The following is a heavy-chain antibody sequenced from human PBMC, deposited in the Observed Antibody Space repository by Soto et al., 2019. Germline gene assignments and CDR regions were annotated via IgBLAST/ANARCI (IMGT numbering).Heavy chain of an antibody. J-gene: IGHJ5*02. V-gene: IGHV6-1*01. CDR1: GDSVSSNSAA. D-gene: IGHD6-6*01. CDR3: ARSGRVSSSSTLDP. CDR2: TYYRSKWYN. Sequence: SQTLSLTCAISGDSVSSNSAAWNWIRQSPSRGLEWLGRTYYRSKWYNDYAVSVKSRITINPDTSKNQFSLQLNSVTPEDAAVYYCARSGRVSSSSTLDPWGQGTLVTVSS.